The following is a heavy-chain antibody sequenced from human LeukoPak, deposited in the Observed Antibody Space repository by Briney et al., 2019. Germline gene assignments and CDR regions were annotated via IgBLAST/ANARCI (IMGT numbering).Heavy chain of an antibody. CDR2: IIPIFGTA. CDR1: GGTFSSYA. CDR3: ARDDYYDSSGYSPYNWFDP. J-gene: IGHJ5*02. D-gene: IGHD3-22*01. Sequence: SVKVSCKASGGTFSSYAISWVRQAPGQGLEWMGAIIPIFGTANYAQKFQGRVTITADESTSTAYMELSSLRSEDTAVYYCARDDYYDSSGYSPYNWFDPWGQGTLVTVSS. V-gene: IGHV1-69*13.